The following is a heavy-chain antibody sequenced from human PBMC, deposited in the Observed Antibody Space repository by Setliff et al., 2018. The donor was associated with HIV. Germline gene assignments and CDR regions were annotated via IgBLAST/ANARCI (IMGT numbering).Heavy chain of an antibody. CDR1: GGSFSGYY. V-gene: IGHV4-34*12. CDR2: IIPSGST. Sequence: PSETLSLTCDVFGGSFSGYYWSWIRQPPGKGLEWIGEIIPSGSTNYNPSLKSRVTMSIDTSKSQFSLKLSSVTAADTAVYYCARGLAYYSENTDYYYVSAGFDPWGPGTLVTVSS. D-gene: IGHD3-22*01. J-gene: IGHJ5*02. CDR3: ARGLAYYSENTDYYYVSAGFDP.